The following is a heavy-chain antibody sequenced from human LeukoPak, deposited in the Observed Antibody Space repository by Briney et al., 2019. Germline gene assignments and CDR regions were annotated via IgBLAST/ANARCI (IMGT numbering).Heavy chain of an antibody. Sequence: PSETLSLTCAVYGGSFSGYYWSWIRQPPGKGLEWIGEINHSGSTNYNPSLKSRVTISIDTSKSQFSLRLSSVTAADTAVYYCARDTSLQHWGQGTLVTVSS. J-gene: IGHJ1*01. CDR3: ARDTSLQH. CDR2: INHSGST. CDR1: GGSFSGYY. V-gene: IGHV4-34*01. D-gene: IGHD5-18*01.